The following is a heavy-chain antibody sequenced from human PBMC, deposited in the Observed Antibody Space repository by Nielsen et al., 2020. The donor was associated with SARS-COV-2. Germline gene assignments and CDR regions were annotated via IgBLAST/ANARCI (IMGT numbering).Heavy chain of an antibody. CDR3: ARDRDIVLMVYAPGSLGMDV. CDR2: ISSRSDYI. Sequence: GESLKISCAASGFIFSDYNMNWVRQAPGKGLEWVSFISSRSDYIYYADSMKGRFTISRDNAKNSLYLQMNSLRAEGTAVYYCARDRDIVLMVYAPGSLGMDVWGQGTTVTVSS. D-gene: IGHD2-8*01. CDR1: GFIFSDYN. J-gene: IGHJ6*02. V-gene: IGHV3-21*01.